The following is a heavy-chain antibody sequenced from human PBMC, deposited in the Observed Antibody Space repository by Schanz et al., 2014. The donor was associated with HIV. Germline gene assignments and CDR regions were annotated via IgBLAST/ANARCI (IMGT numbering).Heavy chain of an antibody. D-gene: IGHD2-15*01. CDR1: GLTLSSYG. CDR2: ISGGSGST. J-gene: IGHJ6*02. CDR3: ARRSTPGGYYGMDV. Sequence: EVQVLESGGDLVQPGGSLRLSCAASGLTLSSYGMSWVRQAPGKGLEWVSSISGGSGSTFYADSVKGRFTISRVNSKNTLYLQMNSLRAEDTAIYYCARRSTPGGYYGMDVWGQGTTVTVSS. V-gene: IGHV3-23*01.